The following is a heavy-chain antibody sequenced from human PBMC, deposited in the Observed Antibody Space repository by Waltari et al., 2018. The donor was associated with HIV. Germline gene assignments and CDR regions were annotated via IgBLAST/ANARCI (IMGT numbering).Heavy chain of an antibody. CDR1: GFTFSSYS. CDR3: ARDSCTNGVCYTWDHYGMDV. CDR2: IISSSSTI. V-gene: IGHV3-48*02. Sequence: EVQLVESGGGLVQPGGSLRLSCAASGFTFSSYSMNWVRQAPGKGLEWVSYIISSSSTIYYADSVKGRFTISRDNAKNSLYLQMNSLRDEDTAVYYCARDSCTNGVCYTWDHYGMDVWGQGP. J-gene: IGHJ6*02. D-gene: IGHD2-8*01.